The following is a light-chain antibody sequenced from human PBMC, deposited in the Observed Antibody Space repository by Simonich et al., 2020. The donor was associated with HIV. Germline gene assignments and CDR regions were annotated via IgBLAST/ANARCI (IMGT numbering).Light chain of an antibody. J-gene: IGLJ3*02. CDR1: SGSIASNY. CDR3: QSYDSSNQGV. V-gene: IGLV6-57*03. Sequence: NFMLTQPHSVSESPGKTVTISCTRSSGSIASNYVQWYQQRPGSAPTTVIYEDNQSPSWVPDRFSGSIDSSSNSASLTISGLKTEDEADYYCQSYDSSNQGVFGGGTKLTVL. CDR2: EDN.